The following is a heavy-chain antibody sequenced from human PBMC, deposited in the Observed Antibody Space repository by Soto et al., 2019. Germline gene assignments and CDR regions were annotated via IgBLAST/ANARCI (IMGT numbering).Heavy chain of an antibody. CDR2: VYYTGNT. V-gene: IGHV4-39*01. D-gene: IGHD3-10*01. J-gene: IGHJ4*02. Sequence: SSETLSLTCNVSGGSITSSTYYWGWIRQPPGKGLEWLGTVYYTGNTYYSPSLESRITMSVDTSKNEFSLKLSSVTAADTAVYYCARLYGIFTTVRRLIPFYFDYWGQGTLVTVSS. CDR1: GGSITSSTYY. CDR3: ARLYGIFTTVRRLIPFYFDY.